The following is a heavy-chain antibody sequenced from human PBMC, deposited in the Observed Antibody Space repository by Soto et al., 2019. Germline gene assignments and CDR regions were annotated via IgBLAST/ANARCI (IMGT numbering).Heavy chain of an antibody. D-gene: IGHD6-6*01. CDR3: AKGWRRSSKLAGAFDI. CDR1: GFTFDDYA. J-gene: IGHJ3*02. V-gene: IGHV3-9*01. Sequence: GGSLRLSCAASGFTFDDYAMHWVRQAPGKGLEWVSGISWNSGSIGYVDSVKGRFTISRDNAKNSLYLQMNSLGAEDTALYYCAKGWRRSSKLAGAFDIWGQGTMVTVSS. CDR2: ISWNSGSI.